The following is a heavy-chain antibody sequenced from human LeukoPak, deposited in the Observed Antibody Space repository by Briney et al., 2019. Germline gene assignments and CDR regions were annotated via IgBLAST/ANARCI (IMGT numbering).Heavy chain of an antibody. V-gene: IGHV1-18*01. CDR1: GYTFTSYG. Sequence: ASVKVSCKASGYTFTSYGISWVRQAPGQGLEWMGWISAYNGNTNYAQKFQGRVTMTEDTSTDTAYMELSSLRSEDTAVYYCAIDHRSAWFDPWGQGTLVTVSS. J-gene: IGHJ5*02. CDR2: ISAYNGNT. CDR3: AIDHRSAWFDP. D-gene: IGHD1-26*01.